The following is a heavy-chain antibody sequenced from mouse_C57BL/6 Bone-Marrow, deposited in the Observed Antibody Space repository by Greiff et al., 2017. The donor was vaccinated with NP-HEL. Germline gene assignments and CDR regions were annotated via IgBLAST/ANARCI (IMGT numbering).Heavy chain of an antibody. V-gene: IGHV1-72*01. Sequence: VQLQQPGAELVKPGASVRLSCKASGYTFTSSWMHGVKQRPGRGLEWIGRIDPNSGGTKYNEKFKGKATLTVDKPSSTAYMQLSSLTSEDSAVYYCARPYYYGSPGYAMDYWGQGTSVTVSS. D-gene: IGHD1-1*01. J-gene: IGHJ4*01. CDR3: ARPYYYGSPGYAMDY. CDR1: GYTFTSSW. CDR2: IDPNSGGT.